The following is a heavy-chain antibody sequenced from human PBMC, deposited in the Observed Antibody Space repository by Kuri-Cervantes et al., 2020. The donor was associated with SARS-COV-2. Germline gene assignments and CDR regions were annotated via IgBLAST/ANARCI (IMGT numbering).Heavy chain of an antibody. CDR3: ARSGPGAIFREDGACDI. CDR1: GGTFSSYA. Sequence: SVKVSCKASGGTFSSYAISWVRQAPGQGLEWMGGIIPIFGTANYAQKFQGRVTITADESTSTAYMELSSLRSEDTAVYYCARSGPGAIFREDGACDIWGQGTMVTVSS. CDR2: IIPIFGTA. J-gene: IGHJ3*02. D-gene: IGHD2-21*01. V-gene: IGHV1-69*13.